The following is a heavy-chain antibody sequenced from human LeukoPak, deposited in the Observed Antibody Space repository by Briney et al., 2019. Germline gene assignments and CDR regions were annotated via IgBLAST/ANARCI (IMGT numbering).Heavy chain of an antibody. CDR1: GGSFSGYY. D-gene: IGHD3-22*01. Sequence: SETLSLTCAVYGGSFSGYYWSWIRQPPGKGLEWIGEINHSGSTNYNPSLKSRVTISVDTSKNQFSLKLSSVTAADTAVYYCARSDYYDSSGYYPLPDYWGQGTLVTVSS. J-gene: IGHJ4*02. V-gene: IGHV4-34*01. CDR3: ARSDYYDSSGYYPLPDY. CDR2: INHSGST.